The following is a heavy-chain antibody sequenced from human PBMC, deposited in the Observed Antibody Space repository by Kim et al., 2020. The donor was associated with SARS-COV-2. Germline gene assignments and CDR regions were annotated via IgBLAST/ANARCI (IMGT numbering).Heavy chain of an antibody. CDR2: IYYSGST. D-gene: IGHD1-26*01. Sequence: SETLSLTCTVSGGSISGYYWSWIRQPPGKGLEWIGYIYYSGSTNYNPSLKSRVTISVDTSKNQFSLKLSSVTAADTAVYYCARDYDYSENYSDAFDIWG. V-gene: IGHV4-59*01. J-gene: IGHJ3*02. CDR1: GGSISGYY. CDR3: ARDYDYSENYSDAFDI.